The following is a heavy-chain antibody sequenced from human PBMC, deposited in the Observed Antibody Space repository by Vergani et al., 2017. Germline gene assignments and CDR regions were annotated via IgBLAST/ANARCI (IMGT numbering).Heavy chain of an antibody. J-gene: IGHJ4*02. CDR1: GGSISSYY. D-gene: IGHD5-18*01. CDR2: IYYSGST. CDR3: ARAGAPPLRGYSYGWIDY. V-gene: IGHV4-59*01. Sequence: QVQLQESGPGLVKPSETLSLTCTVSGGSISSYYWSWIRQPPGKGLEWIGYIYYSGSTNYNPSLKSRVTISVDTSKNQFSLKLSSVTAADTAVYYCARAGAPPLRGYSYGWIDYWGQGTLVTVSS.